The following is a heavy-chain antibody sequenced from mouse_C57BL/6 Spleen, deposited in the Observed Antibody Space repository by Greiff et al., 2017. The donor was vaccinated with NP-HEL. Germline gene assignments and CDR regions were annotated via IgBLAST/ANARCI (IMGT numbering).Heavy chain of an antibody. CDR1: GYAFSSSC. V-gene: IGHV1-82*01. CDR3: ARCGYEEGVDY. D-gene: IGHD2-2*01. Sequence: QVQLQQSGPELVKPGASVKISCKASGYAFSSSCMNWVKQRPGTGLEWIGRIYPGDGDPNYNAKFKGKATLTADKSSSTAYMQLSSLTSEDSAVYFCARCGYEEGVDYWGQGTSVTVSS. CDR2: IYPGDGDP. J-gene: IGHJ4*01.